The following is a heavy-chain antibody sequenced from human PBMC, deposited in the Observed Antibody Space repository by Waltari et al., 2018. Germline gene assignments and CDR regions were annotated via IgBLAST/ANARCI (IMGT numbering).Heavy chain of an antibody. D-gene: IGHD3-22*01. Sequence: EVQLVDSGGGLVQPGGSLRLYCAASGFPFSSYRMNWVRQAPGKGLEWVSYISSSSSTIYYVDSVKGRFTISRDNADNSLYLQMNSLRAEDTAVYYCARGRNNGRSGYDIWGQGTMVTVSS. CDR1: GFPFSSYR. CDR2: ISSSSSTI. V-gene: IGHV3-48*01. J-gene: IGHJ3*02. CDR3: ARGRNNGRSGYDI.